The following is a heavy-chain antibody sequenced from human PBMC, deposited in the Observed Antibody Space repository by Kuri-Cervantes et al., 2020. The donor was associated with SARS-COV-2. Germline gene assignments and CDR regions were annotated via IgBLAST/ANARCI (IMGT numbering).Heavy chain of an antibody. J-gene: IGHJ4*02. CDR3: ASHPKRFLEWLFDY. Sequence: GESLKISCAASGFTFSSYAMHWVRQAPGKGLEYVSAISSNGGSTYYANSVKGRFTISRDNAKNSLYLQMNSLRAEDTALYYCASHPKRFLEWLFDYWGQGTLVTV. D-gene: IGHD3-3*01. CDR1: GFTFSSYA. V-gene: IGHV3-64*01. CDR2: ISSNGGST.